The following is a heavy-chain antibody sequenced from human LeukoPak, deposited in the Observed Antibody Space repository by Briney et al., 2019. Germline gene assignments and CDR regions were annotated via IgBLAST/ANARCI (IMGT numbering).Heavy chain of an antibody. J-gene: IGHJ6*03. CDR1: GFTFSSYE. D-gene: IGHD5-18*01. CDR2: ISRSGSTI. Sequence: GGSLRLSCAASGFTFSSYEMNWVRQAPGRGLEWVSYISRSGSTIYYEDSVKGRFTISRDNAKNSLYLQINSLRAEDTAVYYCARSTTIQVWPHMDVWGKGTTVTVSS. V-gene: IGHV3-48*03. CDR3: ARSTTIQVWPHMDV.